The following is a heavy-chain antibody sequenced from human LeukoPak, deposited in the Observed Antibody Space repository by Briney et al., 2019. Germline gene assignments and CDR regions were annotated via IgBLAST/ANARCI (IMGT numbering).Heavy chain of an antibody. CDR1: GFTFGDYG. D-gene: IGHD3-22*01. Sequence: GGSLRLSCTASGFTFGDYGMSWFRQAPGKGLEWVGFIRSKGYGGTTEYAASVKGRFTISREGSESIAYLQMNSLKTEDTAVYYCSRARYYYDSSGYPYYFDYWGQGTLVTVSS. V-gene: IGHV3-49*01. CDR3: SRARYYYDSSGYPYYFDY. J-gene: IGHJ4*02. CDR2: IRSKGYGGTT.